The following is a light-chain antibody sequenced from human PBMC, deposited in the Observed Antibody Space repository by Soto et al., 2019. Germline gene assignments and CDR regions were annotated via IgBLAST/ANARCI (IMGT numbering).Light chain of an antibody. Sequence: EIVMTQSPGTLSVSPGERATLSCRASQNIRSNLAWYQQKPGQAPRLLIYETSTRAPGIPARFSGSGSGTGFTLTISSLQSEDFAVYHCQQYNNWPPFTFGPGTKVDIK. CDR3: QQYNNWPPFT. V-gene: IGKV3-15*01. J-gene: IGKJ3*01. CDR1: QNIRSN. CDR2: ETS.